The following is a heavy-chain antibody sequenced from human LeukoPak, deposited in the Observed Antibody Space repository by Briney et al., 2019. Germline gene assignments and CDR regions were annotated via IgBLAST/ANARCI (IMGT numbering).Heavy chain of an antibody. J-gene: IGHJ4*02. CDR2: ISGSGNIT. D-gene: IGHD2-21*02. V-gene: IGHV3-23*01. CDR3: AKDRGDLPPYFDY. Sequence: GGSLRLSCAASGFTFSLYAMSWVRQAPGKGLEWVSAISGSGNITYSADSVQGRFTISRDNSKNTLYLQMNSLRAEDTAVYYCAKDRGDLPPYFDYWGQGTLVTVSS. CDR1: GFTFSLYA.